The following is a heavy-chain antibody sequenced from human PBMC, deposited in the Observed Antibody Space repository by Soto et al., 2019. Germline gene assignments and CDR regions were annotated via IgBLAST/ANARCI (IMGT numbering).Heavy chain of an antibody. CDR3: ARDIHSAGGWFDT. J-gene: IGHJ5*02. CDR2: ITPLFGIP. D-gene: IGHD2-15*01. V-gene: IGHV1-69*10. Sequence: SVKVSCKASGGTSWTLGITWVRQAPGQGLEWMGGITPLFGIPNYPPKFQGRLTITADKSTTTAYLELSSLRPEDTAVYYCARDIHSAGGWFDTWGRGSLVTVSS. CDR1: GGTSWTLG.